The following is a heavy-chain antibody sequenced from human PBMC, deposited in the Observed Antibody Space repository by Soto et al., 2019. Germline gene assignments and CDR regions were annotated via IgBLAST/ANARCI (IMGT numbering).Heavy chain of an antibody. Sequence: PGGSLRLSCAASGFTFSSYAMHWVRQAPGKGLEWVAVISYDGSNKYYADSVKGRFTISRDNSKNTLYLQMNSLRAEDTAVYYCARDYAGGVDYYGMDVWGQGTTVTVSS. V-gene: IGHV3-30-3*01. CDR3: ARDYAGGVDYYGMDV. J-gene: IGHJ6*02. D-gene: IGHD2-8*02. CDR1: GFTFSSYA. CDR2: ISYDGSNK.